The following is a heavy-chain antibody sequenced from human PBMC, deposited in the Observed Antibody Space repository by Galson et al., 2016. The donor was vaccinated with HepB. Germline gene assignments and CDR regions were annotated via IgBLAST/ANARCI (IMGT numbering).Heavy chain of an antibody. Sequence: SLRLSCAASGFTLSNYDMHWVRQVIGKGLEWVSAIGTAGGTYYPGSVKGRFTISRDNAKNSVYLQMNSLRVEDTAVYYCARDYSKDDSKSQFDHWGQGTLVTVSS. V-gene: IGHV3-13*01. CDR3: ARDYSKDDSKSQFDH. CDR2: IGTAGGT. D-gene: IGHD1-26*01. CDR1: GFTLSNYD. J-gene: IGHJ4*02.